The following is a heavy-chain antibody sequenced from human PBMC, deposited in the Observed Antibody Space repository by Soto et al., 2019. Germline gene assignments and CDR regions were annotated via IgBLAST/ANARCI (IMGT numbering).Heavy chain of an antibody. Sequence: QVQLVQSGDEVKKPGASVKVSCKASGYPFTTYGITWVRQAPGQGLEWMGWISTYNGNTNYAQSRQGRVTMTRETYSTTAYMELRSLRSDDTAVYYCARVMTTFGVVSKGPAHGGKGTLVTVSS. V-gene: IGHV1-18*04. CDR3: ARVMTTFGVVSKGPAH. CDR2: ISTYNGNT. J-gene: IGHJ4*02. CDR1: GYPFTTYG. D-gene: IGHD3-3*01.